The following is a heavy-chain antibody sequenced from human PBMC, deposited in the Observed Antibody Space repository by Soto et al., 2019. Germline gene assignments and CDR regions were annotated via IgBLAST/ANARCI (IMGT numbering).Heavy chain of an antibody. CDR3: ARGPSRVKLVRGNYNFLDP. J-gene: IGHJ5*02. V-gene: IGHV1-69*06. CDR2: IIPLFGSA. CDR1: GDTFNSFA. D-gene: IGHD1-7*01. Sequence: QVQLVQSGAELKKPGSSVKVSCKASGDTFNSFAISWVRQAPGHGLEWMGGIIPLFGSANYAQKFQGRLTMTADKSTSTAYMDLSSLRSEDTAVYYCARGPSRVKLVRGNYNFLDPWGQGTLVTVSS.